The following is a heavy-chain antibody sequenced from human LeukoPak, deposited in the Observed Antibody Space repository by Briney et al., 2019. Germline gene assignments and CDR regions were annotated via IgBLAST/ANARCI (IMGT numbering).Heavy chain of an antibody. D-gene: IGHD2-2*02. CDR3: ARSLPPYCSSTSCYTYYYYYGMDV. J-gene: IGHJ6*04. Sequence: GASVKVSCKASGGTFSSYAISWVRQGHGQGLEWMGGIIPIFGTANYAQKFQGRVTITADESTTTAYMELTSLRSEDTAVYYCARSLPPYCSSTSCYTYYYYYGMDVWGKGNTVTVSS. V-gene: IGHV1-69*13. CDR1: GGTFSSYA. CDR2: IIPIFGTA.